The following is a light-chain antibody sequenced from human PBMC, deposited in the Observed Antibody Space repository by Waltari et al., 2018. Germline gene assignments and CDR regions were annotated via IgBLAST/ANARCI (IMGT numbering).Light chain of an antibody. J-gene: IGLJ1*01. CDR3: AAWDDSLNAFYV. CDR2: SNN. V-gene: IGLV1-44*01. Sequence: QSVLTQPPSASGTPGQRVTLPRSGNRSHIGSNAVNWYQHFPRTAPKLLIYSNNQRPSGVPDRFSGSKSGTSASLAISGLQSEDEADYYCAAWDDSLNAFYVFGTGTKVTVL. CDR1: RSHIGSNA.